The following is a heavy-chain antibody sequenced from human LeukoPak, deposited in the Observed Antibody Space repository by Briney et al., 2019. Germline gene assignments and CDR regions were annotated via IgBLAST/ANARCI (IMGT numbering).Heavy chain of an antibody. CDR3: ARTTDRHNYGDYVDAFDI. CDR1: GYTFTGYY. Sequence: GASVKVSCKASGYTFTGYYMHWVRQAPGQGLEWMGWINPNSGGTNYAQKFQGRVTMTRDTSISTACMELSRLRPDDTAVYYCARTTDRHNYGDYVDAFDIWGQGTMVTVSS. D-gene: IGHD4-17*01. V-gene: IGHV1-2*02. CDR2: INPNSGGT. J-gene: IGHJ3*02.